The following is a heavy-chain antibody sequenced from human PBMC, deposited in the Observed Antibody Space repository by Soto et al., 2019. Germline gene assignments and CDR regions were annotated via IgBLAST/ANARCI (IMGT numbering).Heavy chain of an antibody. J-gene: IGHJ3*02. Sequence: QVQLQESGPGLVKPSGTLSLTCAVSSGPISSSNWWNWVRQPPGKGLGWIGEIYHRGNTNYNRPNKRRVTIPVDKHKNQFSLKLSSVTAADTAVYYCESRLIAIPRAFDMWGQGTMVTVSS. V-gene: IGHV4-4*02. CDR1: SGPISSSNW. D-gene: IGHD2-21*01. CDR2: IYHRGNT. CDR3: ESRLIAIPRAFDM.